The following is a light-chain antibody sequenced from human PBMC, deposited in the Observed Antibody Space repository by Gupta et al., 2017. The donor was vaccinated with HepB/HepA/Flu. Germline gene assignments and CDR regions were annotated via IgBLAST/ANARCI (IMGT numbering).Light chain of an antibody. CDR1: QSLLHSNGYNY. J-gene: IGKJ4*01. V-gene: IGKV2-28*01. Sequence: DIVMTQSPLSLPVTPGEPASISCRSSQSLLHSNGYNYLDWYLQKPGQSPQLLIYLGSNRASGVPDRFSGSGSGTDFTLKISSVEAEDVGVYYCRQSLQTANTFGGGTKVEIK. CDR3: RQSLQTANT. CDR2: LGS.